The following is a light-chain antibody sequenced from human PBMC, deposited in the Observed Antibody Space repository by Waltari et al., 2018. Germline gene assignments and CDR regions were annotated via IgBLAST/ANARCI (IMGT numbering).Light chain of an antibody. CDR2: GSS. J-gene: IGKJ2*01. CDR3: QQYGSSPYT. Sequence: EIVLTQSPGTLSLSPGERATLPCRASQSVSNNYLAWYQQKPGQAPRLLIYGSSSRATGIPDRFGGSWSGTDFTLTISRLEPEDFAVYYCQQYGSSPYTFGQGTKLEIK. V-gene: IGKV3-20*01. CDR1: QSVSNNY.